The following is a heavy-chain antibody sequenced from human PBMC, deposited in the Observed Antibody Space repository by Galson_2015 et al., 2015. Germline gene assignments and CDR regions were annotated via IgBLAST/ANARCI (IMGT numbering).Heavy chain of an antibody. Sequence: PALVSPSQALTLPCTFSGLSLRTPGGRGSWIRQPPGMALEWLVRLGWNDATFYSTSLMSRLTISKDTSKNQVVLTMTDMEPVDTGTYYCTRTTVGGQGYMDVWGKGTTVTVSS. CDR3: TRTTVGGQGYMDV. J-gene: IGHJ6*03. V-gene: IGHV2-70*04. CDR1: GLSLRTPGGR. CDR2: LGWNDAT. D-gene: IGHD2-15*01.